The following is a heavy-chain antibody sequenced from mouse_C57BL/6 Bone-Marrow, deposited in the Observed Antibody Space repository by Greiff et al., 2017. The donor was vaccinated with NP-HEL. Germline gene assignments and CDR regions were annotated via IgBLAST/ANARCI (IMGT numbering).Heavy chain of an antibody. D-gene: IGHD1-1*01. J-gene: IGHJ1*03. CDR1: GISLTSYG. V-gene: IGHV2-2*01. Sequence: VQLQQSGPGLVQPSQSLSITCTVSGISLTSYGVHWVRQSPGKGLEWLGVIWSGGSTDYNAAFISRLSISKDNSKSQVFFKMNSLQADDTAIYYCARGPPYYYGSSYGGYFDVWGTGTTVTVSS. CDR3: ARGPPYYYGSSYGGYFDV. CDR2: IWSGGST.